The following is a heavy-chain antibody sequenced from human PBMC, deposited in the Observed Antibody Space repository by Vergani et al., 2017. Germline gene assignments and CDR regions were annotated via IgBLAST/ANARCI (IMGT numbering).Heavy chain of an antibody. CDR1: GFTFSSYW. D-gene: IGHD3/OR15-3a*01. CDR2: VNSDVSWT. Sequence: EVQLVESGGGLVQPGGSLRLSCAASGFTFSSYWMHWVRQAPGKGLVWVSRVNSDVSWTTYADSVKGRFTISRDNAKNTLYLQMNRLRADDTAVYYCARGRTGADFDYWGQGTLVTVSS. J-gene: IGHJ4*02. V-gene: IGHV3-74*01. CDR3: ARGRTGADFDY.